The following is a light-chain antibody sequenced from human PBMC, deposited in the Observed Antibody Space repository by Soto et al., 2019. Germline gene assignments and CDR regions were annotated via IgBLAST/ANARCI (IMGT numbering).Light chain of an antibody. CDR3: QQYNNPPT. CDR2: DAS. J-gene: IGKJ5*01. V-gene: IGKV3-11*01. Sequence: ETVLTQSPATLSSSPGERATLSCRASESVWSFLAWYQQRPGQAPRLLIYDASKRATGIAARFSGSWSGTDFTLTIRRLEPEVVADYYFQQYNNPPTFGHGTRLDIK. CDR1: ESVWSF.